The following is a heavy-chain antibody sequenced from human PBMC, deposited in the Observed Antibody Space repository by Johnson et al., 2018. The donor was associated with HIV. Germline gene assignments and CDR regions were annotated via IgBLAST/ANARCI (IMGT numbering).Heavy chain of an antibody. CDR2: VWYDGSNK. CDR3: AKVSIVVGTRGAFDI. Sequence: QVQLVESGGGVVQPGRSLRLSCVASGFTFSNYGMHWVRQAPGKGLEWVALVWYDGSNKYYADSVKGRFTISRDNSKNTLYLQMNSLRAEDTAVYYCAKVSIVVGTRGAFDIWGQGTMVTVSS. CDR1: GFTFSNYG. V-gene: IGHV3-33*06. J-gene: IGHJ3*02. D-gene: IGHD3-22*01.